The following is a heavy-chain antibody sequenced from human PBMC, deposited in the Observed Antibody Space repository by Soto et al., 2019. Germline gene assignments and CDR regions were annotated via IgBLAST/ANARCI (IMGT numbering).Heavy chain of an antibody. V-gene: IGHV4-34*01. D-gene: IGHD4-17*01. CDR3: ARGRGYGDYSLDY. CDR2: INHSGST. J-gene: IGHJ4*02. CDR1: GGSFSGYY. Sequence: QVQLQQWGAGLLKPSETLSLTCAVYGGSFSGYYWSWIRQPPGKGLEWIGEINHSGSTNYNPSLKSRVTISVDTSKKQFALKLSSVTAADTAVYYCARGRGYGDYSLDYWGQGTLVTVSS.